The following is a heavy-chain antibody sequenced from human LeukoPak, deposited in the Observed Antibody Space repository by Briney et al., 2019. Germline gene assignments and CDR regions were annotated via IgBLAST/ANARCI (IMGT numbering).Heavy chain of an antibody. CDR1: GDSISSYY. Sequence: PSETLSLTCIVSGDSISSYYWNWIRQPPGKGLEWIGHIHYSGSSNYNPSLKSRVTMSVDTAKNQFSLKLISVTAADTAVYYCARRVQMSSGSPTSNTWLDPWGQGTLVTVSS. J-gene: IGHJ5*02. CDR3: ARRVQMSSGSPTSNTWLDP. D-gene: IGHD3-10*01. V-gene: IGHV4-59*01. CDR2: IHYSGSS.